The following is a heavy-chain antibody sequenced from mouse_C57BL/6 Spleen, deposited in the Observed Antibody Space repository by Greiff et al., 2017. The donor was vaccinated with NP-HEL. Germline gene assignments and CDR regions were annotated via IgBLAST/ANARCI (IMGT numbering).Heavy chain of an antibody. Sequence: VQLQQPGAELVRPGTSVKLSCKASGFTFTSYWMHWVKQRPGQGLEWIGVIDPSDSYTNYNQKFKGKATLTVDTSSSTAYMQLSSLTSEDSAVYYCAMNYGSSSAWFAYWGQGTLVTVSA. CDR3: AMNYGSSSAWFAY. CDR2: IDPSDSYT. D-gene: IGHD1-1*01. V-gene: IGHV1-59*01. J-gene: IGHJ3*01. CDR1: GFTFTSYW.